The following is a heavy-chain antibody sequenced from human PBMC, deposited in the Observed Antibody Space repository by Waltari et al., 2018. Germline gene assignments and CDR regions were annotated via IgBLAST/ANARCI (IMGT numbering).Heavy chain of an antibody. CDR1: GFSFSSIE. Sequence: DVQLVESGGGLVQPGGSLRLSCTASGFSFSSIELNWVRQAPGKGLEWVSYIYANGGTTYYADSVKGRFTISRDNAKDSLYLEMTSLRAEDTAIYYCARKIGYYYYYGMDLWGQGTTVTVSS. CDR3: ARKIGYYYYYGMDL. D-gene: IGHD6-13*01. J-gene: IGHJ6*02. CDR2: IYANGGTT. V-gene: IGHV3-48*03.